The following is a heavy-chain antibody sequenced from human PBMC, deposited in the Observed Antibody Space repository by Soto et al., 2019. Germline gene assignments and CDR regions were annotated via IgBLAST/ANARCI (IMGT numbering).Heavy chain of an antibody. CDR3: AGCHGGNSGYDL. D-gene: IGHD3-10*01. V-gene: IGHV4-31*03. Sequence: QVQLQESGPGLVKPSQTMSLTCSVSGGSLGGGGSYWSWIRQRPGAGLEWIGYIYYTGATFYNPSLESRRTVSVDTSQNPFSLKMTSVTAVDTAICFCAGCHGGNSGYDLWGQGTDVTVSS. CDR2: IYYTGAT. CDR1: GGSLGGGGSY. J-gene: IGHJ4*02.